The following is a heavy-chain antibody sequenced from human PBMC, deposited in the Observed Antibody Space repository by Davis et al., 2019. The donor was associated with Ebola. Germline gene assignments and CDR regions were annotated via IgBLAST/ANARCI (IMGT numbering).Heavy chain of an antibody. D-gene: IGHD2-21*01. CDR2: IYYSGST. J-gene: IGHJ5*02. CDR1: GGSISSYY. Sequence: MPSETLSLTCTVSGGSISSYYWSWIRQPPGKGLEWIGYIYYSGSTNYNPSLKSRVTISVDTSKNQFSLKLSSVTAADTAVYYCARPPAYAWFDPWGQGTLVTVSS. CDR3: ARPPAYAWFDP. V-gene: IGHV4-59*12.